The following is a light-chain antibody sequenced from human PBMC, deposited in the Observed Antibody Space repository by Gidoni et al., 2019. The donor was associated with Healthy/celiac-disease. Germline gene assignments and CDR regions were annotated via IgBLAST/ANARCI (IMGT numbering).Light chain of an antibody. V-gene: IGKV1-5*03. J-gene: IGKJ1*01. CDR3: QQYNSYPWT. Sequence: DIQMTQSPSTLSASVGDRVTITCRASQSISSWLAWYQQKPGKAPKLLIYKASSLESGVPSRFSGSRSGTVFTLTISSLHPDDFATYYCQQYNSYPWTFXXXTKVEIK. CDR2: KAS. CDR1: QSISSW.